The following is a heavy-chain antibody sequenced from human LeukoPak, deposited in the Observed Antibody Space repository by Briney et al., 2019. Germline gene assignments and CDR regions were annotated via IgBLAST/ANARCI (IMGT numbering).Heavy chain of an antibody. D-gene: IGHD2-21*02. J-gene: IGHJ4*02. CDR1: GFTFRSYG. CDR2: IWYDGSNK. CDR3: AKDLADCGGDCLFDY. Sequence: GGSLRLSCAASGFTFRSYGMHWVRQAPGKGLEWVAVIWYDGSNKYYADSVKGRFTISRDNSKNTLYLQMNSLRAEDTAVYYCAKDLADCGGDCLFDYWGQGTLVTISS. V-gene: IGHV3-33*06.